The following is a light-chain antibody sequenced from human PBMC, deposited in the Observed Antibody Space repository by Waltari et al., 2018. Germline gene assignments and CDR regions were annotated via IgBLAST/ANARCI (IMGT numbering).Light chain of an antibody. CDR3: QHYNTYPVM. CDR2: EAS. CDR1: QSISDW. J-gene: IGKJ5*01. Sequence: DIQMTQSPSTLSASLGNRVTTTCRASQSISDWVAWYQHKPGKAPNLLIYEASTLESGVPSRFSGSGSGAEFTLTISSLQSDDFATYYCQHYNTYPVMFGQGTRLEIK. V-gene: IGKV1-5*03.